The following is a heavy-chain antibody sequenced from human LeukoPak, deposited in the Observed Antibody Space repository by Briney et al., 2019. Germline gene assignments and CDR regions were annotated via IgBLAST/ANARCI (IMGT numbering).Heavy chain of an antibody. J-gene: IGHJ3*01. CDR3: TTWDGVD. D-gene: IGHD1-26*01. V-gene: IGHV3-15*01. CDR2: IKSRSDGGTT. Sequence: GASLRLSCAASGFTFTNALMTRDRQAPGKRLEWLGNIKSRSDGGTTDCAAPFKGRFTISRDDSKNTLYLQMNSLKTEDTAVYYCTTWDGVDWGQGTMVTVCS. CDR1: GFTFTNAL.